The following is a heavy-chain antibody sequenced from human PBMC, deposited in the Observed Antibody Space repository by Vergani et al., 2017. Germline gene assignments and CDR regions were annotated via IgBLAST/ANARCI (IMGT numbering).Heavy chain of an antibody. V-gene: IGHV3-21*05. CDR1: GFTFSSYS. CDR2: ISSSSSYI. J-gene: IGHJ5*02. Sequence: EVQLVESGGGLVQPGGSLRLSCAASGFTFSSYSMNWVRQAPGKGLEWVSYISSSSSYIYYADSVKGRFTISRDNAKNSLYLQMNSLRAEDTAVYYCARARMATDNWFDPWGQGTLVTVSS. CDR3: ARARMATDNWFDP. D-gene: IGHD5-24*01.